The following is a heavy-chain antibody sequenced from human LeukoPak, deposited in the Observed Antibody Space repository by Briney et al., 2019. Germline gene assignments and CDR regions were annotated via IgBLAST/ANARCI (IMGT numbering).Heavy chain of an antibody. CDR3: ARVPTIYAFDI. CDR2: IYYSGST. Sequence: SETLSLTCTVSGGSISSYYWSWIRQPPGKGLEWIGYIYYSGSTNYNPSLKSRVTISVDTSKNQFSLKLSSVTAADTAVYYCARVPTIYAFDIWGQGTMVTVSS. J-gene: IGHJ3*02. V-gene: IGHV4-59*01. D-gene: IGHD1-26*01. CDR1: GGSISSYY.